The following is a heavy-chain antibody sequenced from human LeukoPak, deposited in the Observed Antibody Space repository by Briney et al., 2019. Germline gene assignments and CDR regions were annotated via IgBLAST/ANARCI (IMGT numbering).Heavy chain of an antibody. V-gene: IGHV3-53*04. CDR3: ARGDIAAAGIYYFDY. CDR1: GFTISSNY. D-gene: IGHD6-13*01. CDR2: IYSGGST. J-gene: IGHJ4*02. Sequence: PGGSLRLSCAASGFTISSNYVNWVRQAPGKGLEWVSVIYSGGSTYYADSVKGRFTISRHNSKNTLYLQMNSLRAEDTAVYYCARGDIAAAGIYYFDYWGQGTLVTVSS.